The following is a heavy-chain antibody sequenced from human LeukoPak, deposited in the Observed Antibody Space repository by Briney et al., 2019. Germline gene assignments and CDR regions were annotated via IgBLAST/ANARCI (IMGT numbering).Heavy chain of an antibody. CDR1: GYTFTSYY. D-gene: IGHD5-18*01. CDR3: ASGGYSYRASHFDY. Sequence: ASVKVTCKASGYTFTSYYMHWVRQAPGQGLEWMGIINPSGGSTSYAQKFQGRVTMTRDTSTSTVYMELSSPRSEDTAVYYSASGGYSYRASHFDYWGQGTLVTVSS. J-gene: IGHJ4*02. CDR2: INPSGGST. V-gene: IGHV1-46*01.